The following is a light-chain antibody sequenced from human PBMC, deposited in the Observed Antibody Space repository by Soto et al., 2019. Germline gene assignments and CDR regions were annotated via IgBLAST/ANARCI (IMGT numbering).Light chain of an antibody. CDR1: QSISNN. V-gene: IGKV3-15*01. Sequence: IVMTQSPATLSLSPGEKATLSCRASQSISNNFAWFQQKPGQVPRLLIYGASNRATGVSARFSGSGSGTEFTLTISSLQSEDFAVYYCQQYYSTPYTFGQGTKLEIK. CDR2: GAS. J-gene: IGKJ2*01. CDR3: QQYYSTPYT.